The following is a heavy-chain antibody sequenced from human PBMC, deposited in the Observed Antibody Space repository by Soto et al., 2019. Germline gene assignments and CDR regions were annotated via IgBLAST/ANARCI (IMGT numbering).Heavy chain of an antibody. CDR3: AIQLWGDAFDI. V-gene: IGHV3-23*01. J-gene: IGHJ3*02. Sequence: GGSLRLSCAASEFTFSNYAMSWVRQAPGKGLEWVSSISDNGGTTYYADSVKGRFTISRDNSKNTLYLQMNSLRAEDTAVYYCAIQLWGDAFDIWGQGTMVTVSS. D-gene: IGHD5-18*01. CDR2: ISDNGGTT. CDR1: EFTFSNYA.